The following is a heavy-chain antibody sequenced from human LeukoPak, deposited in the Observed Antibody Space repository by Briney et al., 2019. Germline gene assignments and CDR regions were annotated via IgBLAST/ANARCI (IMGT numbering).Heavy chain of an antibody. D-gene: IGHD4-23*01. J-gene: IGHJ4*02. CDR3: AKSLDYGGNRARLDF. CDR1: GFTFSSYG. V-gene: IGHV3-23*01. CDR2: VSGSGSTT. Sequence: GGSLRLSCAASGFTFSSYGMNWVRQAPGKGLEWVSAVSGSGSTTYYARSVKGRFTVSRDNSKNTLYLQMNSLRVDDTAVYYCAKSLDYGGNRARLDFWGQGTLVTVSS.